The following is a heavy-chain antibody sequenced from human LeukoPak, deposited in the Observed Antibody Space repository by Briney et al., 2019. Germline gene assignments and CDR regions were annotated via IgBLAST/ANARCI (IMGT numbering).Heavy chain of an antibody. CDR3: ARDASQGIAVAGTDDDAFDI. D-gene: IGHD6-19*01. V-gene: IGHV4-39*07. CDR2: LYYSGST. Sequence: PSETLSLTCTVSGASISSSSYYWGWIRQPPGKGLEWIGSLYYSGSTYYNPSLKSRVTISVDTSKNQFSLKLSSVTAADTAVYYCARDASQGIAVAGTDDDAFDIWGQGTMVTVSS. CDR1: GASISSSSYY. J-gene: IGHJ3*02.